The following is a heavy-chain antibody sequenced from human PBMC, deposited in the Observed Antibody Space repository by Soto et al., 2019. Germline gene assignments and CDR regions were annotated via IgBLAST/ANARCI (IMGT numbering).Heavy chain of an antibody. CDR1: GFTFSSYA. J-gene: IGHJ6*02. Sequence: PGGSLRLSCAASGFTFSSYAMHWVRQAPGKGLEWVAVISYDGSNKYYADSVKGRFTISRDNSKNTLYLQMNSLRAEDTAVYYCARDRIAACQIVYGMDVWGQGTTVTVSS. V-gene: IGHV3-30-3*01. CDR3: ARDRIAACQIVYGMDV. D-gene: IGHD6-6*01. CDR2: ISYDGSNK.